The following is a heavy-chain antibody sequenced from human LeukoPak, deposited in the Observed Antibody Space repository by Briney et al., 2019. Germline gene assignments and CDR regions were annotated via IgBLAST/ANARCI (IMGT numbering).Heavy chain of an antibody. V-gene: IGHV4-4*07. CDR3: ASSYYDSRGPNY. Sequence: SSETLSLTCTVSGGSISSYYWTWIRQPAGEGLEWIGRIYSSSGGSTNYNPSLQSRVTMSVDTSKNQFSLKLSSVTAADTAVYYCASSYYDSRGPNYWGQGTLVTVSS. CDR2: IYSSSGGST. J-gene: IGHJ4*02. CDR1: GGSISSYY. D-gene: IGHD3-22*01.